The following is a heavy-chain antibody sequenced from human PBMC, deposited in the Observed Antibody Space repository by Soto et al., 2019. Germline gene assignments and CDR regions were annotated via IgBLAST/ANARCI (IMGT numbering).Heavy chain of an antibody. CDR1: GYTFTSYA. J-gene: IGHJ4*02. D-gene: IGHD2-8*01. CDR2: INAGNGNT. CDR3: ARMVYAINPLPLDY. Sequence: GASVKVSCKASGYTFTSYAMRWVRQAPGQRLEWMGWINAGNGNTKYSQKFQGRVTITRDTSASTAYMELSSLRSEDTAVYYCARMVYAINPLPLDYWGQGALVTVSS. V-gene: IGHV1-3*01.